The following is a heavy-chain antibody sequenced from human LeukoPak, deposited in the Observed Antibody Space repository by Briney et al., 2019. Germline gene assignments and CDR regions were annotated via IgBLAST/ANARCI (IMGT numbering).Heavy chain of an antibody. CDR3: ARDTAYDFWSGYRGGWFDP. J-gene: IGHJ5*02. CDR2: IYTSGST. CDR1: GGSISSGSYY. V-gene: IGHV4-61*02. Sequence: SQTLSLTCTVSGGSISSGSYYWSWIRQPAGTGLEWIGRIYTSGSTNYNPSLKSRVAISVDTSKNQFSLKLSSVTAADTAVYYCARDTAYDFWSGYRGGWFDPWGQGTLVTVSS. D-gene: IGHD3-3*01.